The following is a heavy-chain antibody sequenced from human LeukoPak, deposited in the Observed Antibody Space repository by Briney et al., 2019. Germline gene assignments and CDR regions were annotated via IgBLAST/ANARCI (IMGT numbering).Heavy chain of an antibody. V-gene: IGHV1-8*01. CDR1: GYTFTSYD. CDR2: MNPNSGNT. CDR3: ARTFLGLYYYYYYYMDV. D-gene: IGHD3-3*01. J-gene: IGHJ6*03. Sequence: GASVKVSCKASGYTFTSYDINWVRQATGQGLEWMGWMNPNSGNTGYAQKFQGGVTMTRNTSISTAYMELSSLRSEDTAVYYCARTFLGLYYYYYYYMDVWGKGTTVTISS.